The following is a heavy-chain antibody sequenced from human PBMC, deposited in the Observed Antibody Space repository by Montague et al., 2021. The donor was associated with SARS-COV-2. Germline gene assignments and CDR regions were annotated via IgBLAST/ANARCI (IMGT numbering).Heavy chain of an antibody. CDR1: GGSISSGSYY. J-gene: IGHJ3*02. V-gene: IGHV4-61*02. D-gene: IGHD5-12*01. Sequence: TLSLTCTVSGGSISSGSYYWSWIRQPAGKGLEWIGRIYTSGSTNYNPSLKSRVTISVDTSKNQFSLKLSSVTAADTAVYYCASLSWLRGACDIWGQGTMVTVSS. CDR3: ASLSWLRGACDI. CDR2: IYTSGST.